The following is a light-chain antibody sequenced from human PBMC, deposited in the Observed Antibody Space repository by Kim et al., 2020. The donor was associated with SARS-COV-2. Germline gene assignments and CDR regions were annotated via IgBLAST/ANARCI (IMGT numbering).Light chain of an antibody. Sequence: ASVGDRVTITCRASQSISTNLNWYQQKSGKAPKLLIYAASSLQGGVPSRFSGSGSGTDFTVTISSLQPEDSATYYCQQSNSTPLTFGGGTKVDIK. CDR2: AAS. J-gene: IGKJ4*01. V-gene: IGKV1-39*01. CDR3: QQSNSTPLT. CDR1: QSISTN.